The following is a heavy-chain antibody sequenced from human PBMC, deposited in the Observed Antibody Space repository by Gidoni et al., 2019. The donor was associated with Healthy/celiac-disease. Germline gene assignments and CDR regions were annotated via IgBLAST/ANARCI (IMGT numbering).Heavy chain of an antibody. Sequence: EVQLVESGGGLVKPGGSLRLSCAASGFTFSSYSMNWVRQAPGKGLEWVSSISSSSSYIYYADSVKGRFTISRDNAKNSLYPQMNSLRAEDTAVYYCARDRYYGSGSYGDAFDIWGQGTMVTVSS. CDR1: GFTFSSYS. CDR3: ARDRYYGSGSYGDAFDI. CDR2: ISSSSSYI. J-gene: IGHJ3*02. V-gene: IGHV3-21*01. D-gene: IGHD3-10*01.